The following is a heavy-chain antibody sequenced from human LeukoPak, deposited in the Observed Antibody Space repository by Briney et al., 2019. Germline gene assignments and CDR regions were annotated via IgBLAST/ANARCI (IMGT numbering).Heavy chain of an antibody. CDR1: GDSISNTLYY. CDR2: IHSSGTT. J-gene: IGHJ2*01. V-gene: IGHV4-39*07. Sequence: PSETLSLTCTVSGDSISNTLYYWGWIRQPPGKGLEWIGCIHSSGTTYYNPSLKSRVTVSIDTSRNQFSLKLTSVTAADTAVYFCARDLPVTTVVIPTPWYFDLWGRGTLVTVSS. CDR3: ARDLPVTTVVIPTPWYFDL. D-gene: IGHD4-23*01.